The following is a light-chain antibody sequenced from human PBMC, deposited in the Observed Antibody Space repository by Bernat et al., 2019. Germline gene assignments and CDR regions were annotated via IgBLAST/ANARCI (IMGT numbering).Light chain of an antibody. V-gene: IGKV3-11*01. J-gene: IGKJ2*01. CDR1: QSVSSY. CDR2: DAS. CDR3: QQRSNWGYS. Sequence: EIVFTQSPATLSLSPGERATLSCRASQSVSSYLAWYQQKPGQAPRLLIYDASNRATGIPARFSGSGSGTDLTLTISSLEPEDFAVYYCQQRSNWGYSFGQGTELVIK.